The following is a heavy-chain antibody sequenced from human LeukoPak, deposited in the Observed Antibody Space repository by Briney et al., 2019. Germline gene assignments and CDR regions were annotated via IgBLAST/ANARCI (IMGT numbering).Heavy chain of an antibody. J-gene: IGHJ4*02. Sequence: ASVKVSCKASGYTFTSYDINWVRQAPGQGLEWMGRIDPDSGGTKSAQKFQGRVIMTRDTSISTAYLDLSRLRSDDTAVYFCARSVGATLLDHWGQGSLVTVSS. CDR1: GYTFTSYD. CDR2: IDPDSGGT. V-gene: IGHV1-2*06. D-gene: IGHD1-26*01. CDR3: ARSVGATLLDH.